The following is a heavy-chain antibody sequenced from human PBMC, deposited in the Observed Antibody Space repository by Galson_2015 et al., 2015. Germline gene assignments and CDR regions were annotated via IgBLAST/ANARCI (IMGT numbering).Heavy chain of an antibody. V-gene: IGHV3-15*01. Sequence: SLRLSCAASGFTFSNAWMSWVRQAPGKGLEWVGRIKSKTDGGTTDYAAPVKGRFTISRDDSKNTLYLQMNSLKTEDTAVYYCTTDSTVTTSLDYWGQGTLVPVSS. CDR1: GFTFSNAW. J-gene: IGHJ4*02. CDR2: IKSKTDGGTT. D-gene: IGHD4-17*01. CDR3: TTDSTVTTSLDY.